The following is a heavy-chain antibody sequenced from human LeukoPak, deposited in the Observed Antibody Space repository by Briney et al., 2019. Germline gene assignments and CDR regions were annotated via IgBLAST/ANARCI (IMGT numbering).Heavy chain of an antibody. J-gene: IGHJ6*02. CDR1: GFAFRSYS. CDR3: ARDRAVKARIGGMDV. D-gene: IGHD5-12*01. Sequence: PGESLRLSCAASGFAFRSYSMNWVRQAPGKGLEWVSYISESSSYVYYADSVKGRFTISRDNGKNSLYLQMSSLRAEDTAMYYCARDRAVKARIGGMDVWGQGTTVTVSS. V-gene: IGHV3-21*06. CDR2: ISESSSYV.